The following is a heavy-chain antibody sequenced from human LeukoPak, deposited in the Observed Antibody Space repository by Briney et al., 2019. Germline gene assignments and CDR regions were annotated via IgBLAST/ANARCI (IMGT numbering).Heavy chain of an antibody. CDR2: ISSSGSTI. Sequence: PGGSLRLSCAASGFTFSDYYMSWIRQAPGKGLEWVSYISSSGSTIYYADSVKGRFTISRDNAKNSLYLQMNSLRAEDTALYYCAKDRGSTSFLMEAYFDYWGQGTLVTVSS. D-gene: IGHD2-2*01. V-gene: IGHV3-11*01. CDR1: GFTFSDYY. J-gene: IGHJ4*02. CDR3: AKDRGSTSFLMEAYFDY.